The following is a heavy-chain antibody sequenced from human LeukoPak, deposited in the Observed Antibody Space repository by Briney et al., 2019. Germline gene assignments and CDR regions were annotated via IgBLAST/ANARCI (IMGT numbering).Heavy chain of an antibody. Sequence: PGGSLRLSCAASGFTFDAYAMHWVRQAPGKGLEWVSLISGDGGSTYYADSVKGRFTISRDNSKNSLYLQMNSLRTEDTALYYCAKDMGYYDSSDSVGFFDYWGQGTLVTVSS. J-gene: IGHJ4*02. CDR1: GFTFDAYA. CDR2: ISGDGGST. V-gene: IGHV3-43*02. D-gene: IGHD3-22*01. CDR3: AKDMGYYDSSDSVGFFDY.